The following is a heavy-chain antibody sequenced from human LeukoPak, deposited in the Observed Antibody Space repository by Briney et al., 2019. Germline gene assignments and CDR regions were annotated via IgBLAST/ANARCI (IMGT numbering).Heavy chain of an antibody. CDR2: IKSKTDGGTT. CDR3: TTDRPYYDSSGYPDY. J-gene: IGHJ4*02. V-gene: IGHV3-15*01. D-gene: IGHD3-22*01. CDR1: GFTFSNAW. Sequence: GGSLRLSCAASGFTFSNAWMSWVRQAPGKGLEWVGRIKSKTDGGTTDYAAPVKGRFTISRDDSKNTLYLQMNSLKTEDTAVYYCTTDRPYYDSSGYPDYWGQGTLVTVSS.